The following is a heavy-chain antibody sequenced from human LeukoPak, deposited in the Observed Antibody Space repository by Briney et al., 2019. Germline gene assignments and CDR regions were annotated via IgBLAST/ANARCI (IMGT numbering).Heavy chain of an antibody. D-gene: IGHD2-21*01. CDR1: GFTFSSYA. CDR3: AKGAILWYLYFDY. V-gene: IGHV3-23*01. Sequence: GGSLRLSCAASGFTFSSYAMSCVRQAPRKGLEWVLAISGSGGSTYYADSVKGRFTISRDNSKNTLYLQMNSLRAEDTAVYYCAKGAILWYLYFDYWGQGTLVTVSS. J-gene: IGHJ4*02. CDR2: ISGSGGST.